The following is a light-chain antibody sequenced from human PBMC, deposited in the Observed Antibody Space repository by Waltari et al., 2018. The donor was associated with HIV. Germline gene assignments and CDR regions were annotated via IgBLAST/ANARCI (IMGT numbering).Light chain of an antibody. V-gene: IGLV2-14*03. CDR3: KSKTSSSTPCV. Sequence: QSALSQPASVSGSPGQPTTITCSATSSDVGGYNSVPWYQQHPGKAPKRIIYHVSNRPSGVPYRFSGSKSGNTASLTISGLQAEDEADYYCKSKTSSSTPCVFGTGTKVTVL. J-gene: IGLJ1*01. CDR1: SSDVGGYNS. CDR2: HVS.